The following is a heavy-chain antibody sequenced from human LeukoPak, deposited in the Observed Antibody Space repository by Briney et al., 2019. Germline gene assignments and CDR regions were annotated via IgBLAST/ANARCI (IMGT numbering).Heavy chain of an antibody. CDR2: INDSGTA. V-gene: IGHV4-34*01. Sequence: SETLSLTCAVYGESFSGYFWSWLRQSPEKGLEWIGEINDSGTANYTPSLRSRVAILADTSKNQFSLYLASVTAADTAVYYCARRGIGLSTYYKGDFEYWSQGALVTVSS. J-gene: IGHJ4*02. D-gene: IGHD3-10*01. CDR3: ARRGIGLSTYYKGDFEY. CDR1: GESFSGYF.